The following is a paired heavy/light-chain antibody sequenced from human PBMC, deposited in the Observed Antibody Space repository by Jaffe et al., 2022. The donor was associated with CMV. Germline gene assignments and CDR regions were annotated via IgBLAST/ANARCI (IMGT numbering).Heavy chain of an antibody. CDR3: AKDMNKIDERSSWPPFDY. J-gene: IGHJ4*02. CDR2: ISGSGGST. CDR1: GFTFSSYA. D-gene: IGHD6-13*01. V-gene: IGHV3-23*01. Sequence: EVQLLESGGGLVQPGGSLRLSCAASGFTFSSYAMSWVRQAPGKGLEWVSAISGSGGSTYYADSVKGRFTISRDNSKNTLYLQMNSLRAEDTAVYYCAKDMNKIDERSSWPPFDYWGQGTLVTVSS.
Light chain of an antibody. Sequence: DIQMTQSPSSLSASVGDRVTITCRASQSISSYLNWYQQKPGKAPKLLIYAASSLQSGVPSRFSGSGSGTDFTLTISSLQPEDFATYYCQQSYSNPRYTFGQGTKLEIK. CDR3: QQSYSNPRYT. V-gene: IGKV1-39*01. J-gene: IGKJ2*01. CDR1: QSISSY. CDR2: AAS.